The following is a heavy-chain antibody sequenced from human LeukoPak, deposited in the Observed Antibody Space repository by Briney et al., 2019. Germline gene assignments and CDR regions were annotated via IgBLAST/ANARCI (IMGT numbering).Heavy chain of an antibody. Sequence: PSETLSLTCTVSGCSISSYYWSWIRQPPGKGLGWIGYIYYSGCTNYNPSLKSRVTISVDTSKNQFSLKLSSLTAAETAVYYCAMTYYDFWSGPWGFDPWGQGTLVTASS. CDR2: IYYSGCT. J-gene: IGHJ5*02. D-gene: IGHD3-3*01. CDR1: GCSISSYY. CDR3: AMTYYDFWSGPWGFDP. V-gene: IGHV4-59*01.